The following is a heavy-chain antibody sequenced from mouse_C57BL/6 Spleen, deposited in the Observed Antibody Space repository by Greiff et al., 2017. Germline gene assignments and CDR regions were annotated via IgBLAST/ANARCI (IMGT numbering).Heavy chain of an antibody. V-gene: IGHV1-69*01. CDR2: IDPSDSYT. CDR3: ARSIDYDVGFAY. Sequence: QVQLQQPGAELVMPGASVKLSCKASGYTFTSYWMHWVKQRPGQGLEWIGEIDPSDSYTNYNQKFKGKSTLTVDKSSSTAYMQLSSLTSEDSAVYYCARSIDYDVGFAYWGQGTLVTVFA. CDR1: GYTFTSYW. J-gene: IGHJ3*01. D-gene: IGHD2-4*01.